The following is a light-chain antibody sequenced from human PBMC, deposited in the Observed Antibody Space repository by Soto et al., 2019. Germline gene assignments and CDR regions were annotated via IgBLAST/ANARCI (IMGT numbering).Light chain of an antibody. CDR2: GAS. CDR3: QQYDSSPALT. J-gene: IGKJ4*01. V-gene: IGKV3-20*01. CDR1: QSVSSSY. Sequence: EIVLTQSPGTLSLSPGERATLSCRASQSVSSSYLAWYQQKPGQAPRLLIYGASSRATGIPDRFSSSGSGTDFTLTISRLEPEDFAVYYCQQYDSSPALTFGGGTKVEIK.